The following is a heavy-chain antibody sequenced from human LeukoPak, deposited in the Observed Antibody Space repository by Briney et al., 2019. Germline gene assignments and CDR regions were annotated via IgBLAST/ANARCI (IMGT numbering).Heavy chain of an antibody. V-gene: IGHV3-73*01. D-gene: IGHD4-17*01. CDR2: IRTKPNSYAT. CDR3: ARPSNDDSPFGLDV. J-gene: IGHJ6*02. Sequence: GGSLGLSCAASGFTFSGSAIHWVRQASGKGLEWIGRIRTKPNSYATSYGESTRGRVTISRDDSQNTAYLQMNSLKTEDTAVYYCARPSNDDSPFGLDVWGQGTTVTVSS. CDR1: GFTFSGSA.